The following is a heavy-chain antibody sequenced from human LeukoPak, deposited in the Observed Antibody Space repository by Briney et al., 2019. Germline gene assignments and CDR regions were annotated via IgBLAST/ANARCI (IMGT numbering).Heavy chain of an antibody. CDR2: IYYSGST. CDR3: ARHGTYYDSSGYSIFVDY. CDR1: GGSISSYY. Sequence: PSETLSLTCTVSGGSISSYYRSWIRQPPGKGLEWIGYIYYSGSTNYNPSLKSRVTISVDTSKNQFSLKLSSVTAADTAVYYCARHGTYYDSSGYSIFVDYWGQGTLVTVSS. J-gene: IGHJ4*02. V-gene: IGHV4-59*08. D-gene: IGHD3-22*01.